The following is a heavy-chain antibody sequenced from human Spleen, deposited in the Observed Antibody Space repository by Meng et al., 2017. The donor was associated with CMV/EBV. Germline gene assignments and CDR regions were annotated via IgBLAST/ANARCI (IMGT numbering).Heavy chain of an antibody. J-gene: IGHJ6*02. CDR3: ATWGGIPITYGMDV. CDR2: ISSSSSYI. D-gene: IGHD2-21*01. V-gene: IGHV3-21*04. Sequence: GGSLRLSCAASGFTFSSYAMHWVRQAPGKGLEWVSSISSSSSYIYYADSVKGRFTISRDNAKNSLYLQMNSLRAEDTAVYYCATWGGIPITYGMDVWGQGTTVTVSS. CDR1: GFTFSSYA.